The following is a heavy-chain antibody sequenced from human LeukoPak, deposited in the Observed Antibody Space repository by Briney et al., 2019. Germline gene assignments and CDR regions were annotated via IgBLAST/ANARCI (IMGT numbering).Heavy chain of an antibody. V-gene: IGHV3-30-3*01. J-gene: IGHJ4*02. CDR1: GFTFSSYA. CDR3: ARDTSPYYDFWSGPDY. D-gene: IGHD3-3*01. CDR2: ISYDGSNK. Sequence: GGSLRLSCAASGFTFSSYAMHWVRQAPGKGLEWVAVISYDGSNKYYADSVKGRFTISRDNSKNTLYLQMNSLRAEGTAVYYCARDTSPYYDFWSGPDYWGQGTLVTVSS.